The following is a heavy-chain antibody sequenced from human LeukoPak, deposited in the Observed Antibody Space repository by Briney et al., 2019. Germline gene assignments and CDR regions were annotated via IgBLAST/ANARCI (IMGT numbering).Heavy chain of an antibody. J-gene: IGHJ4*02. Sequence: SETLSLTCTVSGGSISSGDYYWSWIRQPPGKGLEWIGYIYYSGSTYYNPSLKSRVTISVDTSKNQFSLKLSSVTAADTAVYYCARYGDYDTMAFDYWGQGTLVTVSS. CDR3: ARYGDYDTMAFDY. D-gene: IGHD4-17*01. CDR1: GGSISSGDYY. CDR2: IYYSGST. V-gene: IGHV4-30-4*01.